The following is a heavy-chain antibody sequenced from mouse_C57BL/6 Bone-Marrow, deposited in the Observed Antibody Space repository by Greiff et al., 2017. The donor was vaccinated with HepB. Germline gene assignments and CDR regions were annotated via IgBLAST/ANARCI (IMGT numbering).Heavy chain of an antibody. Sequence: EVKVVESGGGLVKPGGSLKLSCAASGFTFSDYGMHWVRQAPEKGLEWVAYISSGSSTIYYADTVKGRFTISRDNAKNTLFLQMTSLRSEDTAMYYGAGRDTAEGWYFGVRGTGTTVTV. J-gene: IGHJ1*03. CDR1: GFTFSDYG. CDR2: ISSGSSTI. CDR3: AGRDTAEGWYFGV. V-gene: IGHV5-17*01.